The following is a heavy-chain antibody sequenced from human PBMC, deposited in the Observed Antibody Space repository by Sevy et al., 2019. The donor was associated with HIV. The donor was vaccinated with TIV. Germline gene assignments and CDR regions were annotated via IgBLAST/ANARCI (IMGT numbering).Heavy chain of an antibody. CDR3: AGPSLTYSSGWSYYDH. D-gene: IGHD6-19*01. CDR2: IRYSGST. Sequence: SDTLSLTCTVSGASISSSGYYWGWIRQPPGKGLEWIASIRYSGSTYYNPSLRSRVTISADASKNQFSLKLNSVTAADTAVYYCAGPSLTYSSGWSYYDHWGQGTVVTVSS. CDR1: GASISSSGYY. V-gene: IGHV4-39*01. J-gene: IGHJ4*02.